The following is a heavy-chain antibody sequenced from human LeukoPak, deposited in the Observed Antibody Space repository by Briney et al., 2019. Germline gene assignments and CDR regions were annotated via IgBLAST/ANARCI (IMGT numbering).Heavy chain of an antibody. Sequence: GGSLRLSCAASGFTFSDDYMSWIRQAPGKGPEWVSYISSDGSTIFYADSVKGRFTISGDNAKSSLFLQMNSLRAEDTAVYYCARERTTVRYWGQGTLVTVSS. V-gene: IGHV3-11*01. D-gene: IGHD4-17*01. CDR3: ARERTTVRY. CDR2: ISSDGSTI. CDR1: GFTFSDDY. J-gene: IGHJ4*02.